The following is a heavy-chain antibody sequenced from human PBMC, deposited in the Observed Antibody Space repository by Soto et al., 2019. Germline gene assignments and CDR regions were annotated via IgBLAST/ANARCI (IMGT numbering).Heavy chain of an antibody. CDR2: VNGDGSGT. Sequence: EVQLVESGGDLVQPGGSPRLSCAASESTFRGYWMHWVRQAPGKGLVWVSRVNGDGSGTIYGDSVKGRFTVSRDNPKNTLFLQMNSLRVDDTAIYYCARGSSHQAFDIWGQGTMVTVSS. J-gene: IGHJ3*02. V-gene: IGHV3-74*01. CDR1: ESTFRGYW. CDR3: ARGSSHQAFDI.